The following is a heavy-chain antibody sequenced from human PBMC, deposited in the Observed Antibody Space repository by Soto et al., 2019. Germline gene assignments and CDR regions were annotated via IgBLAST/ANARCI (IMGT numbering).Heavy chain of an antibody. CDR3: AKDRLRGGFLTTATTNGMDV. J-gene: IGHJ6*02. CDR2: ISYDGSNK. CDR1: GFTFSSYG. V-gene: IGHV3-30*18. D-gene: IGHD1-26*01. Sequence: QVQLVESGGGVVPPGRSLRLSCAASGFTFSSYGMHWVRQAPGKGLEWVALISYDGSNKYYADSVKGRFSISRDNSKNTLYLQMNSLRAGDTAVYYCAKDRLRGGFLTTATTNGMDVWGQGTTVTVSS.